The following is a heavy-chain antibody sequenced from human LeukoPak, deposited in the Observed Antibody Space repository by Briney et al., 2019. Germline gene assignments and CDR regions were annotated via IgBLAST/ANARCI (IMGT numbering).Heavy chain of an antibody. Sequence: GASVKVSCKASGYTFTSYGISWVRQAPGQGLEWMGWISAYNGNTNYAQKLQGRVTMTTDTSTSTAYMELRSLRSDDTAVYYCARAATSSSSNYYYYYGMDVWGQGTTVTVSS. V-gene: IGHV1-18*01. CDR3: ARAATSSSSNYYYYYGMDV. J-gene: IGHJ6*02. CDR2: ISAYNGNT. CDR1: GYTFTSYG. D-gene: IGHD2-2*01.